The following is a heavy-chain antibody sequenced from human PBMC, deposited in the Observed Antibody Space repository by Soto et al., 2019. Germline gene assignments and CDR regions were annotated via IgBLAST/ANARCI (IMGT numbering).Heavy chain of an antibody. CDR3: ARAPGIAVAGDSYYFDY. D-gene: IGHD6-19*01. CDR2: IYHSGST. J-gene: IGHJ4*02. CDR1: GDSISSSNW. V-gene: IGHV4-4*02. Sequence: SETLSLTCTVSGDSISSSNWWSWVSQPPGKGLEWIGEIYHSGSTNYNPSLKSRVTISVDKSKNQFSLKLSSVTAADTAVYYCARAPGIAVAGDSYYFDYWGQGTLVTVSS.